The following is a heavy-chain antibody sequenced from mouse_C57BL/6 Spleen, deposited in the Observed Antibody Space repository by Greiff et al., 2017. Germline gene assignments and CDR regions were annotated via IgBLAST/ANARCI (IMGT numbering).Heavy chain of an antibody. Sequence: QVQLQQPGAELVKPGASVKLSCKASGYTFTSYWMHWVKQRPGQGLEWIGMIHPNSGSTNYNEKFKSKATLTVAKSSSTAYMQLSSLTSEDSAVYYCAGASYYDYDGAWFADWGQGTLVTVSA. D-gene: IGHD2-4*01. CDR1: GYTFTSYW. J-gene: IGHJ3*01. CDR3: AGASYYDYDGAWFAD. CDR2: IHPNSGST. V-gene: IGHV1-64*01.